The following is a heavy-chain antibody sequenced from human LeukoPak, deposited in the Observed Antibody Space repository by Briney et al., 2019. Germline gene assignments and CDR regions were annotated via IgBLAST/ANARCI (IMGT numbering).Heavy chain of an antibody. CDR3: ASGNFFDY. CDR1: GFTFSSYW. J-gene: IGHJ4*02. D-gene: IGHD1-26*01. Sequence: GGSLRLSCAASGFTFSSYWMHWVRQTPGKGLVWVSRIDTDGSNRNYADSVKGRFTISRDNAKNTLYLEMNSLRAEETAIYYCASGNFFDYWGQGTLVTVSS. V-gene: IGHV3-74*01. CDR2: IDTDGSNR.